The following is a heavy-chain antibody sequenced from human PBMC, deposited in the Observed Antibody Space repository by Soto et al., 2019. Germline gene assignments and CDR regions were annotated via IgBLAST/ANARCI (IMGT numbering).Heavy chain of an antibody. Sequence: ETLSLTCAVYGGSFSGYYWSWIRQPPGKGLEWIGEINHSGSTNYNPSLKSRVTISVDTSKNQFSLKLSSVTAADTAVYYCARVPRLRYFDWLFYFDYWGQGTLVTVSS. V-gene: IGHV4-34*01. CDR3: ARVPRLRYFDWLFYFDY. CDR2: INHSGST. J-gene: IGHJ4*02. D-gene: IGHD3-9*01. CDR1: GGSFSGYY.